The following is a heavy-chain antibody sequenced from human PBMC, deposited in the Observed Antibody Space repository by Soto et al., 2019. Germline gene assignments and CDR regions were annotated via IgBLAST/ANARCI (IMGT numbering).Heavy chain of an antibody. D-gene: IGHD6-13*01. CDR2: IWYDGSNK. J-gene: IGHJ6*02. CDR1: GFTFSSYG. Sequence: PGGSLRLSCAASGFTFSSYGMHWVRQAPGKGLEWVAVIWYDGSNKYYADSVKGRFTISRDNSKNTLYLQMNSLRAEDTAVYYCARAVGYSSSWGGYYYYYGMDVWGPGTTVTVS. CDR3: ARAVGYSSSWGGYYYYYGMDV. V-gene: IGHV3-33*01.